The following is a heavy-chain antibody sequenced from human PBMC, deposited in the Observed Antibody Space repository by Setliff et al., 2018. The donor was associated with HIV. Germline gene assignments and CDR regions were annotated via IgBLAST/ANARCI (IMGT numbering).Heavy chain of an antibody. V-gene: IGHV4-39*07. CDR3: ARVFVDTAVLRVLEYYFDS. CDR2: MYYSVST. Sequence: PSETLSLTCTVSGGSISSSSYYWGWVRQPPGKGLEWIGSMYYSVSTYYTPSLKSRITISLDTSKNQFSLRMRSVTAADTAVYYCARVFVDTAVLRVLEYYFDSWGRGTLVTVSS. CDR1: GGSISSSSYY. J-gene: IGHJ4*02. D-gene: IGHD5-18*01.